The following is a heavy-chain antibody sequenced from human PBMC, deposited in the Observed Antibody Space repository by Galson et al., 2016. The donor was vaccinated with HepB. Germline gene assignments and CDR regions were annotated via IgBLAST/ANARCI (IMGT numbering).Heavy chain of an antibody. CDR3: ARGEIGTTLD. D-gene: IGHD4-23*01. CDR2: ISFDGSNR. Sequence: SLRLSCAASGFTFYTFTMHWVRQSPGKGPECVAAISFDGSNRHYADSVRGRFTISRDNPRNTLYLQMDSLPTEDTAVYYCARGEIGTTLDWGQGALVTVSS. CDR1: GFTFYTFT. J-gene: IGHJ4*02. V-gene: IGHV3-30-3*01.